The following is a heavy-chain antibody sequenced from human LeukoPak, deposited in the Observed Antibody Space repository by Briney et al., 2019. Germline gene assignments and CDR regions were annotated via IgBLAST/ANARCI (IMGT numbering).Heavy chain of an antibody. V-gene: IGHV1-2*02. Sequence: ASVKVSCKASGYTFTDYYIHWVRQAPGQGLEWMGWLNPNSGDTNYAQRFQGRVTMTSDTSTKTAYMELSRLTSDDTAMYYCARDDIVGATEFDYWGQGTLVTASS. J-gene: IGHJ4*02. CDR1: GYTFTDYY. CDR3: ARDDIVGATEFDY. CDR2: LNPNSGDT. D-gene: IGHD1-26*01.